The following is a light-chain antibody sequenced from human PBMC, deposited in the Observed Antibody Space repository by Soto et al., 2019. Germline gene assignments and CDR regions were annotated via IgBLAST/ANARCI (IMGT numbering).Light chain of an antibody. CDR1: SNDIGAFDY. Sequence: QSALTESASVSASPGQSISISCTGTSNDIGAFDYVSWYQQHPGKAPKLIIFEVFNRPSGVSTRFSGSKSGSTASLTISGLQAEDEADYFCSSYTTNSAHVFGGGTKVTVL. CDR3: SSYTTNSAHV. CDR2: EVF. J-gene: IGLJ2*01. V-gene: IGLV2-14*01.